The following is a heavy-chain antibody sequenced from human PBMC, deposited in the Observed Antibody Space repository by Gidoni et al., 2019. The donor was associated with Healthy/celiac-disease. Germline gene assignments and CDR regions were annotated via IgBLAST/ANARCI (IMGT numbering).Heavy chain of an antibody. CDR2: INHSGST. CDR1: GGSFSGYY. Sequence: QVQLQQWGAGLLKPSETLSLTCAVYGGSFSGYYCSWIRQPPGKGLEWIGEINHSGSTIYNPSLKSRVTISVDTSKNQFSLKLSSVTAADTAVYYCARGWPWGDWYFDLWGRGTLVTVSS. D-gene: IGHD1-26*01. CDR3: ARGWPWGDWYFDL. V-gene: IGHV4-34*01. J-gene: IGHJ2*01.